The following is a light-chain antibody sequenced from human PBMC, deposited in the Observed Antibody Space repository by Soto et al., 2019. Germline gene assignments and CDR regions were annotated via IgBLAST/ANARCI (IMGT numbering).Light chain of an antibody. CDR3: CSYAGSYTSL. CDR1: SSDVGGYNY. Sequence: QSVLTQPRSVSGSPGQSVTISCTGTSSDVGGYNYVSWYQQHPGKAPKLMNYDVSKRPSGVPDRFSGSKSGNTASLTISGLQAEDEADYYCCSYAGSYTSLFGTGTKVTVL. CDR2: DVS. J-gene: IGLJ1*01. V-gene: IGLV2-11*01.